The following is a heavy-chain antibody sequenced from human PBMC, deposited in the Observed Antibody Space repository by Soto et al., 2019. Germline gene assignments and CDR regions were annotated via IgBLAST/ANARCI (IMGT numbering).Heavy chain of an antibody. CDR3: VRDHLILPAHDFFYGSDV. J-gene: IGHJ6*02. Sequence: PGGSLRLSCEVSGFTFSMYSMSWVRHSPGKGLEWVAKIPQDGVDGHYADSVKGRFTISRDNGKNSLYLQLNNLRPEDTAVYYCVRDHLILPAHDFFYGSDVWGRGATVTVS. CDR1: GFTFSMYS. CDR2: IPQDGVDG. V-gene: IGHV3-7*03. D-gene: IGHD2-21*02.